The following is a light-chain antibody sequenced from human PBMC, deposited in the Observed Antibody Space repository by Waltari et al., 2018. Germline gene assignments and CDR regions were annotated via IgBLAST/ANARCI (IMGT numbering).Light chain of an antibody. V-gene: IGKV2-28*01. J-gene: IGKJ4*01. CDR1: QSMVKRNGYNY. Sequence: QSMVKRNGYNYLEWTQAKPGQPPHRLIYLAANRASGVADRFSGSGSGSECTLKISRVEAEDVGIYYCKQGLQTTRNFGGGTKVQ. CDR2: LAA. CDR3: KQGLQTTRN.